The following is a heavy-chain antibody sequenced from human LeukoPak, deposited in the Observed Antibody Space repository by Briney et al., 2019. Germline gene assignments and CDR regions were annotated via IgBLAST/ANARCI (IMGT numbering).Heavy chain of an antibody. V-gene: IGHV3-30*18. CDR3: AKEAQYDFWSGYSLDY. CDR2: ISYDGSNK. Sequence: GGSLRLSCAAPGFTFSSYGMHWVRQAPGKGLEWVAVISYDGSNKYYADSVKGRFTISRDNSKNTLYLQMNSLRAEDTAVYYCAKEAQYDFWSGYSLDYWGQGTLVTVSS. J-gene: IGHJ4*02. CDR1: GFTFSSYG. D-gene: IGHD3-3*01.